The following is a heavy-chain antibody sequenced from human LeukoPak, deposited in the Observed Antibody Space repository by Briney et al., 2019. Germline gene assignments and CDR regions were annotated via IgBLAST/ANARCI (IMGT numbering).Heavy chain of an antibody. CDR1: GYTFSNYD. D-gene: IGHD1-14*01. V-gene: IGHV1-8*03. J-gene: IGHJ5*02. CDR2: MNPNSGNT. CDR3: ARGIRRNINYWFDP. Sequence: ASVKVSCKASGYTFSNYDINWVRQARGQGLEWMGWMNPNSGNTGYAQKFQGRVTITRNTSINTAYMELSSLRSEDTAVYYCARGIRRNINYWFDPWGQGTLVTVSS.